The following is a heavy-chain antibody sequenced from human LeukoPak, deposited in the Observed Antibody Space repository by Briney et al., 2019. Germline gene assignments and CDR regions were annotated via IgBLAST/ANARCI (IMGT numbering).Heavy chain of an antibody. D-gene: IGHD6-13*01. CDR1: GFTFSSYA. J-gene: IGHJ5*02. CDR2: ISGSGGST. Sequence: PGGSLRLSCAASGFTFSSYAMSWVRQAPGKGLEWVSAISGSGGSTYYADSVKGRFTISRDNSKNTLYLQMNSPRAEDTAVYYCAKPVITLIAAAGTRWFDPWGQGTLVTVSS. CDR3: AKPVITLIAAAGTRWFDP. V-gene: IGHV3-23*01.